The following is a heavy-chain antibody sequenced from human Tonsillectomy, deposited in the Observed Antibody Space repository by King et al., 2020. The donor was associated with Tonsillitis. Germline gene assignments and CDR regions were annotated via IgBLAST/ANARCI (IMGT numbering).Heavy chain of an antibody. CDR1: GFTFSTYA. Sequence: VQLVESGGGLVQPGGSLRLSCAASGFTFSTYAMSWVRLAPGKGLEWVSGISSSGGDSTYYAESVKGRFTISRDNSKNTLYLQMNSLRAEDTVIYYCAKFLAMAATYDALHIWGQGTVVTVSS. CDR3: AKFLAMAATYDALHI. J-gene: IGHJ3*02. CDR2: ISSSGGDST. D-gene: IGHD6-19*01. V-gene: IGHV3-23*04.